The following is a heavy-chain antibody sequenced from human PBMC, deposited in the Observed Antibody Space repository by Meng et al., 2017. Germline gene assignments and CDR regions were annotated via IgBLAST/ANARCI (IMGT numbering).Heavy chain of an antibody. CDR1: GFTFSSYW. V-gene: IGHV3-74*01. D-gene: IGHD3-16*01. Sequence: GESLKISCVASGFTFSSYWMHWVRQAPGKGLVWVSRINNDGSSTSHADSVKGRFTISRDNAKNTLYLQMNSLRAEDTAVYYCARGALTGQRSDYWGQGTLVTVSS. CDR2: INNDGSST. J-gene: IGHJ4*02. CDR3: ARGALTGQRSDY.